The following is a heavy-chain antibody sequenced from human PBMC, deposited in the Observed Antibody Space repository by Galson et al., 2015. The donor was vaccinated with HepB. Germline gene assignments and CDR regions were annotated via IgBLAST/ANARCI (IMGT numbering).Heavy chain of an antibody. Sequence: LRLSCAASGFTFSSYGMHWVRQAPGKVLEWVAVIWYDGSNKYYADSVKGRFTISRDNSKNTLYLQMNSLRAEDTAMYYCARRYSSSSVWYFDYWGQGTLVTVSS. V-gene: IGHV3-33*01. CDR1: GFTFSSYG. CDR2: IWYDGSNK. D-gene: IGHD6-13*01. CDR3: ARRYSSSSVWYFDY. J-gene: IGHJ4*02.